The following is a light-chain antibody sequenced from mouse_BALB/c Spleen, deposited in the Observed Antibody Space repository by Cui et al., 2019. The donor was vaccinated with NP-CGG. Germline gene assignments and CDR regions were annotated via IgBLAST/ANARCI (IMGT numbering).Light chain of an antibody. J-gene: IGLJ1*01. CDR1: TGTVTTSNY. CDR3: ALWYSNHWV. CDR2: GPN. Sequence: AVVTQESALTTSPGETVTLTCRSSTGTVTTSNYANWVQEKPDHLFTGLIGGPNNRAPGVPARFSGSLIGDKAALTITGAQTEDEAIYFCALWYSNHWVFGGGTKLTVL. V-gene: IGLV1*01.